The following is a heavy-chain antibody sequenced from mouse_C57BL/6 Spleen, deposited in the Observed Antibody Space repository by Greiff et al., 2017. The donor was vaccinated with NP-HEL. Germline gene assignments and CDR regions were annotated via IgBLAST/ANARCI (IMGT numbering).Heavy chain of an antibody. V-gene: IGHV1-81*01. D-gene: IGHD2-4*01. CDR2: IYPRSGNT. CDR3: AREGDDYERGAY. CDR1: GYTFTSYG. Sequence: VQLQQSGAELARPGASVKLSCKASGYTFTSYGISWVKQRTGQGLEWIGEIYPRSGNTYYNEKFKGKATLTADKSSSTAYMELRSLTSEDSAVYFCAREGDDYERGAYWGQGTLVTVSA. J-gene: IGHJ3*01.